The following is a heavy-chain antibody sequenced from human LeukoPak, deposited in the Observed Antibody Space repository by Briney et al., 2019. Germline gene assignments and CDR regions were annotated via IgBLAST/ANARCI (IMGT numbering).Heavy chain of an antibody. Sequence: GGSLRLSCAASGFTFSSYEMNWVRQAPGKGLEWVSYISSSGSTIYYADSVKGRFTISRDNAKNSLYLQMNSLRAEDTAVYYCAREGINQIFGVVVTAGPDYWGQGTLVTVSS. CDR2: ISSSGSTI. CDR1: GFTFSSYE. CDR3: AREGINQIFGVVVTAGPDY. D-gene: IGHD2-21*02. V-gene: IGHV3-48*03. J-gene: IGHJ4*02.